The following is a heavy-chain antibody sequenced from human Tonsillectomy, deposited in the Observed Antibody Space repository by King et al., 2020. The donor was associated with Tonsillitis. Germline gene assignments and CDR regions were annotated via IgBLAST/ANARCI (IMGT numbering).Heavy chain of an antibody. D-gene: IGHD3-16*01. CDR2: ISYDGSNK. CDR3: AKGLGGATSDYYYYYGMDV. CDR1: GFTFSSYG. J-gene: IGHJ6*02. V-gene: IGHV3-30*18. Sequence: VQLVESGGGVVQPGRSLRLSCAASGFTFSSYGMHWVRQAPGKGLEGVAVISYDGSNKYYADSVKGRFTISRDNSKNPLYLQMNSLRAEDTAVYYCAKGLGGATSDYYYYYGMDVRGQGTTVTVSS.